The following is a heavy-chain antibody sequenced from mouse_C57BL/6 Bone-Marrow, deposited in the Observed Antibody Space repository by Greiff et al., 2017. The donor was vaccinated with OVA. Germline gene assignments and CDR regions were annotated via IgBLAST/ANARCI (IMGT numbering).Heavy chain of an antibody. V-gene: IGHV1-19*01. CDR2: INPYNGGT. CDR3: ARWIYYYGIGYAMDY. D-gene: IGHD1-1*01. J-gene: IGHJ4*01. Sequence: VQLQQPGAELVMPGASVKMSCKASGYTFTDYYMNWVKQSHGKSLEWIGVINPYNGGTSYNQKFKGKATLTVDKSSSTAYMELNSLTSEDSAVYYCARWIYYYGIGYAMDYWGQGTSVTVSS. CDR1: GYTFTDYY.